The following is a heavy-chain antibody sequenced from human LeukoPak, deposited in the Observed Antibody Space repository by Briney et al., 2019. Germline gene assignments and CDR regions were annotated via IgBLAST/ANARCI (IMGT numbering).Heavy chain of an antibody. V-gene: IGHV4-59*11. J-gene: IGHJ6*03. CDR2: IYYSGST. CDR1: GGSISSHY. Sequence: PSETLSLTCTVSGGSISSHYWSWIRQPPGKGLEWIGYIYYSGSTNYNPSLKSRVTISVDTSKNQFSLKLSSVTAADTAVYYCARATWGYCSSTSCYSLFYYYYMDVWGKGTTVTVSS. D-gene: IGHD2-2*02. CDR3: ARATWGYCSSTSCYSLFYYYYMDV.